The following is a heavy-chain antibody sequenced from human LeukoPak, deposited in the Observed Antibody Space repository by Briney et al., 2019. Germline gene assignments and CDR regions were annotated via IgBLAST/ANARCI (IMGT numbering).Heavy chain of an antibody. CDR2: IYHSGST. Sequence: SQTLSLTCAVSGGSISSGGYSWSWIRQPPGKGLEWIGYIYHSGSTYYNPSLKSRVTISVDRSKSQFSLKLSSVTAADTAVYYCARYSNYGDYFDYWGQGTLVTVSS. V-gene: IGHV4-30-2*01. CDR3: ARYSNYGDYFDY. D-gene: IGHD4-11*01. CDR1: GGSISSGGYS. J-gene: IGHJ4*02.